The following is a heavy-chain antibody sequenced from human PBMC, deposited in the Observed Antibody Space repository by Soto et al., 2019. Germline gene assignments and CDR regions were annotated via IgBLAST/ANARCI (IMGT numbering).Heavy chain of an antibody. Sequence: HPGGSLRLSCAASGFTVSSNYMSWVRQAPGKGLEWVSVIYSGGSTYYADSVKGRFTISRDNSKNTLYLQMNSLRAEDTAVYYCASPHDYGDYALDYWGQGTLVTVSS. CDR2: IYSGGST. V-gene: IGHV3-66*01. J-gene: IGHJ4*02. D-gene: IGHD4-17*01. CDR1: GFTVSSNY. CDR3: ASPHDYGDYALDY.